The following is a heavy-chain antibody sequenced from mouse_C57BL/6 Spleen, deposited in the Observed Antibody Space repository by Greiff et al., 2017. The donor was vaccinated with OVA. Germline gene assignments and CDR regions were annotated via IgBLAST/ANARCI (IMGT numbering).Heavy chain of an antibody. CDR2: INPSNGGT. CDR1: GYTFTSYW. J-gene: IGHJ1*03. D-gene: IGHD2-14*01. Sequence: QVQLQQPGTELVKPGASVKLSCKASGYTFTSYWMHWVKQRPGQGLEWIGNINPSNGGTNYNEKLKSKATLTVDKSSSTAYMRLSSLTAEDSAVYYCARGGYDWYFDVWGTGTTVTVSS. CDR3: ARGGYDWYFDV. V-gene: IGHV1-53*01.